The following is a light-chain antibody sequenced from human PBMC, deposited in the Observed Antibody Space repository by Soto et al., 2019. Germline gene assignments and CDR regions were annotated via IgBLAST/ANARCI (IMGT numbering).Light chain of an antibody. CDR2: EVS. CDR3: SSYTTSSTRV. J-gene: IGLJ1*01. Sequence: QSALTQPASVSGSPGQSITISCTGTSSDIGGYKHVSWYQQHPGKAPKLMIYEVSNRPSGVSNRFSGSKSGNTASLTISGLQAEDEADYYCSSYTTSSTRVFGTGTKVTAL. V-gene: IGLV2-14*01. CDR1: SSDIGGYKH.